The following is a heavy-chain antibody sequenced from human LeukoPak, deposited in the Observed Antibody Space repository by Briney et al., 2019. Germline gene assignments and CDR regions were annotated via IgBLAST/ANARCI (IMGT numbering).Heavy chain of an antibody. CDR1: GFTFSSYA. J-gene: IGHJ4*02. V-gene: IGHV3-23*01. D-gene: IGHD3-16*01. CDR3: AKLTFGGSGGSSFDY. CDR2: ISGSGGST. Sequence: PGASLRLSCAASGFTFSSYAMSWVRQAPGKGRGWVSAISGSGGSTYYADSVKGRFTISRDNSKNTLYLQMNSLRGEDRAVYYCAKLTFGGSGGSSFDYWGQGALVSVSS.